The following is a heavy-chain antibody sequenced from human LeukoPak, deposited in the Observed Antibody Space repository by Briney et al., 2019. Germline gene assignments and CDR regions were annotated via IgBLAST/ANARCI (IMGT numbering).Heavy chain of an antibody. CDR1: GFTFSNYW. CDR2: INSDGINT. Sequence: GGSLRLSCAASGFTFSNYWMHWVRQAPGKGLVWVSRINSDGINTSYADSVKGRFTISRDNAKNTLNLQMNSLRAEDTALYYCARHLRDLYYYYMDVWGKGTTVTVSS. J-gene: IGHJ6*03. D-gene: IGHD3-10*01. V-gene: IGHV3-74*01. CDR3: ARHLRDLYYYYMDV.